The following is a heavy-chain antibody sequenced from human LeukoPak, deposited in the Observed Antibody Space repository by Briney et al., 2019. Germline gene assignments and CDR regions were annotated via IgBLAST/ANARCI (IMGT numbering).Heavy chain of an antibody. D-gene: IGHD1-20*01. CDR1: GFTFSSYG. CDR3: AKDQGPLNNWNPRELED. Sequence: GGSLRLSCAASGFTFSSYGMHWVRQAPGKGLEWVAFIRYDGSNKYYADSVKGRFTISRDNSKNTLYLQMNSLRAEDTAVYYCAKDQGPLNNWNPRELEDWGQGTLVTVSS. J-gene: IGHJ4*02. V-gene: IGHV3-30*02. CDR2: IRYDGSNK.